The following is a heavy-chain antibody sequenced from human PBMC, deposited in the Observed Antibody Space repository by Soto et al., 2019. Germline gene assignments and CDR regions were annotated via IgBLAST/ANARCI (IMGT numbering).Heavy chain of an antibody. D-gene: IGHD2-15*01. V-gene: IGHV3-11*06. Sequence: GGSLRLSCAGSGFTFGDSYTSWIRQAPGKGLEWLSYISPGSRYPAYADSVKGRFTISRDNAKRSLYLQMMSLTAEDTAIYYCVRGGGGGLFDPWGQGTMVTVSS. CDR1: GFTFGDSY. CDR3: VRGGGGGLFDP. CDR2: ISPGSRYP. J-gene: IGHJ5*02.